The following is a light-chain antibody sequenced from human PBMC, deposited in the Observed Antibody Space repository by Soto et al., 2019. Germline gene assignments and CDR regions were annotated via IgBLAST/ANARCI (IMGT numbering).Light chain of an antibody. CDR3: QQYDNSRFT. J-gene: IGKJ3*01. CDR2: GAS. Sequence: IVLTQSPATLSLSPGERATLSCRASQSVSNSYLAWYQQKPGQAPRLLIYGASSRATGIPDRFSGSGSGTDFTLAISSLEPEDFAVYYCQQYDNSRFTFGPGTKVDLK. CDR1: QSVSNSY. V-gene: IGKV3-20*01.